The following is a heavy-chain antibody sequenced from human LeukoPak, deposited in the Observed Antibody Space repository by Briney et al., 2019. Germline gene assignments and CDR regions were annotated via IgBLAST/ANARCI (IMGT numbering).Heavy chain of an antibody. Sequence: SETLSLTCTVSGGSISSYYWSWIRQPPGKGLEWIGYIYYSGSTNYNPSLKSRVTISVDTSKNQFSLKLSSVTAADTAVYYCARERGSSPLFDPWGQGTLVTVSS. J-gene: IGHJ5*02. D-gene: IGHD6-13*01. CDR1: GGSISSYY. CDR3: ARERGSSPLFDP. CDR2: IYYSGST. V-gene: IGHV4-59*01.